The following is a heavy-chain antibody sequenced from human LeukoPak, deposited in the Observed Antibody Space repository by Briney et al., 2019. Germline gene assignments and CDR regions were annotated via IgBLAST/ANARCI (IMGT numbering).Heavy chain of an antibody. CDR3: ARDLLLAAAGTPFDY. V-gene: IGHV3-7*01. D-gene: IGHD6-13*01. CDR2: IKQDGSEK. CDR1: GFTFSSYW. J-gene: IGHJ4*02. Sequence: PGGSLRLSCAASGFTFSSYWMSWVRQAPGKGLEWVANIKQDGSEKYYVDSVKGRFTISRDNAKNSLYLQMNSLRAEDTAAYYCARDLLLAAAGTPFDYWGQGTLVTVSS.